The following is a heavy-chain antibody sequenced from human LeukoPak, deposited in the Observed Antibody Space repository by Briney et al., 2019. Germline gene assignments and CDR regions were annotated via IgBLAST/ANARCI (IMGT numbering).Heavy chain of an antibody. CDR3: ARELVSAAAEP. CDR2: INPNSGGT. J-gene: IGHJ5*02. Sequence: GASVKVSCKASGYTFTGYYMHWVRQAPGQGLEWMGWINPNSGGTKYAQKFQGRVTMTRDTSIRTPYMELRRLRSDDTAVYYCARELVSAAAEPWGQGTLVTVSS. D-gene: IGHD6-13*01. V-gene: IGHV1-2*02. CDR1: GYTFTGYY.